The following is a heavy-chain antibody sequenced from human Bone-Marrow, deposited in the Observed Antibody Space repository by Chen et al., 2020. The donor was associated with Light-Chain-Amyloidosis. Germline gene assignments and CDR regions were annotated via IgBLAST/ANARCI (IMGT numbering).Heavy chain of an antibody. D-gene: IGHD2-15*01. CDR2: MYYSGAT. Sequence: QVQLQESGPGLVKPSQTLSLTCAVAGASISSGGIYWNWIRQHPGTGLEWIGNMYYSGATQYNPSLKSRVIMSVDTSKNHFSLKLTSVTAADTAVYYCARVVGGGAFDIWGQGTMVIVSS. CDR1: GASISSGGIY. CDR3: ARVVGGGAFDI. V-gene: IGHV4-31*11. J-gene: IGHJ3*02.